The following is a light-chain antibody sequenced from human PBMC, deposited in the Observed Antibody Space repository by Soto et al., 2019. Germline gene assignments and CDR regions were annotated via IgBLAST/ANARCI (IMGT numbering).Light chain of an antibody. Sequence: QSVLTQPPSASGTPGQRVTISCSGSSSNIGSNYVYWYQQLPGTAPKLLIYRNNQRPSGVPDRFSGFKSGTSASLAISGLRSEDEADYYCAAVDDSLSAPEVFGGGTKVTVL. CDR1: SSNIGSNY. CDR3: AAVDDSLSAPEV. CDR2: RNN. V-gene: IGLV1-47*01. J-gene: IGLJ3*02.